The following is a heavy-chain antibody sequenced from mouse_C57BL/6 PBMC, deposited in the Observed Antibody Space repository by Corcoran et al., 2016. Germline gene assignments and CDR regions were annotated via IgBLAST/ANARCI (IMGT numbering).Heavy chain of an antibody. V-gene: IGHV1-26*01. CDR3: ARSDGTQLWFAY. Sequence: EVQLQQSGPELVKPGASVKISCKASGYTFTDYYMNWVKQSHGKSLEWIGDINPNNGGTSYNQKFKGKATLTVDKSSSTAYMELRSLTSEDSAVYYCARSDGTQLWFAYWGQGTVVTVSA. CDR1: GYTFTDYY. J-gene: IGHJ3*01. D-gene: IGHD4-1*01. CDR2: INPNNGGT.